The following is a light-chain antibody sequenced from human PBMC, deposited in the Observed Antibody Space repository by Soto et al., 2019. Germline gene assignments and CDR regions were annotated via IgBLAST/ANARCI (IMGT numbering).Light chain of an antibody. Sequence: QSVLPHPASVSWSPGHPITISCTGTSSDVGGDDYGSWYQLHPGKAPKLILYDVINRPSGVSDRFSGSKSGNTASLTISGLQAEEEAEYFCSSYSTISNLVFGTGTKVTVL. CDR3: SSYSTISNLV. CDR1: SSDVGGDDY. J-gene: IGLJ1*01. V-gene: IGLV2-14*03. CDR2: DVI.